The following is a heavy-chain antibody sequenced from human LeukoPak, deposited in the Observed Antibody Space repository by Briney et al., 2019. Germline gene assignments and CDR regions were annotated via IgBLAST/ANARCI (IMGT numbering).Heavy chain of an antibody. CDR2: ISNSDGGT. V-gene: IGHV3-23*01. Sequence: GGPLRLSRAASGITFSHHAMSWVRQAPGRGLEWVSGISNSDGGTYYADSVKGRFTISRDNSKNTVYLQMNSLRAEDTAVYYCAKDGDGSRDGYNPTPYPLDYWGQGTLVTVSS. D-gene: IGHD5-24*01. CDR3: AKDGDGSRDGYNPTPYPLDY. CDR1: GITFSHHA. J-gene: IGHJ4*02.